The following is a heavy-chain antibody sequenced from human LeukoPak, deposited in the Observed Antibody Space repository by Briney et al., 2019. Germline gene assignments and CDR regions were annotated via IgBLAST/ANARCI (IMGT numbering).Heavy chain of an antibody. CDR2: IYSGGST. V-gene: IGHV3-53*01. D-gene: IGHD6-13*01. CDR1: GFTVSSNY. J-gene: IGHJ4*02. CDR3: ARGIRTSSSWYGANDY. Sequence: GGSLRLSCAASGFTVSSNYMSWVRQAPGKGLEWVSVIYSGGSTYYADSVKGRFTISRDNSKNTLYLQMKSLRAEDTAVYYCARGIRTSSSWYGANDYWGQGTLVTVSS.